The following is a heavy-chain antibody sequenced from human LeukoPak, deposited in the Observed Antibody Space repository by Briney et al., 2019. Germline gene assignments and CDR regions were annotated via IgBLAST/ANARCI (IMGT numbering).Heavy chain of an antibody. CDR3: ARVVYSGSWGYFDY. CDR2: IYYSGST. CDR1: GGSISTYY. D-gene: IGHD3-10*01. J-gene: IGHJ4*02. V-gene: IGHV4-59*01. Sequence: SETLSLTCTVSGGSISTYYWSWIRQSPGKGLEWIGYIYYSGSTSYNPSLKSRLTISIVTSKTQFYLKLSSVTAADTAVYYCARVVYSGSWGYFDYWGQGILVTVSS.